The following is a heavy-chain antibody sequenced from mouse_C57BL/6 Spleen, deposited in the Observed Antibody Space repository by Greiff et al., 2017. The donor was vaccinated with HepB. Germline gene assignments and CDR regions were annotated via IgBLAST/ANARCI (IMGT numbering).Heavy chain of an antibody. J-gene: IGHJ2*01. CDR1: GFTFSSYA. D-gene: IGHD1-1*01. CDR2: ISDGGSYT. CDR3: ARDNYYGSSPYFDY. V-gene: IGHV5-4*01. Sequence: EVQLVESGGGLVKPGGSLKLSCAASGFTFSSYAMSWVRQTPEKRLEWVATISDGGSYTYYPDNVKGRFTISRDNAKNNLYLQMSHLKSEDTAMYYCARDNYYGSSPYFDYWGQGTTLTVSS.